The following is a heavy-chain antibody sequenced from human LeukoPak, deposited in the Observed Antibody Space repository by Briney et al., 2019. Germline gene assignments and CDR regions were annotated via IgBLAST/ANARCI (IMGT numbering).Heavy chain of an antibody. V-gene: IGHV3-30*18. D-gene: IGHD3-10*01. Sequence: PGGSLRLSCAASGFTLNSYGMHWVRQAPGKGLEWVALISYDGSYKYYADSVKGRFTISRDNSKNTLYLQMNSLRAEDTAVYYCAKSYGSGTYYWIWDYWGQGTLASVSS. J-gene: IGHJ4*02. CDR2: ISYDGSYK. CDR1: GFTLNSYG. CDR3: AKSYGSGTYYWIWDY.